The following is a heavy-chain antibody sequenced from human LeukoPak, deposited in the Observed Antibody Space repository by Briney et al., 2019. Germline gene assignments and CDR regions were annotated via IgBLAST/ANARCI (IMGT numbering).Heavy chain of an antibody. CDR3: ATIVVVSSSLEDY. Sequence: PGGSLRLSCAASGFTFTSYWMSWVRQAPGKGLEWVANIKQDGSEKYYVDSVKGRFTISRDNAKKSLYLQMNSLRAEDTAVYYCATIVVVSSSLEDYWGQGTLVTVSS. D-gene: IGHD3-22*01. J-gene: IGHJ4*02. V-gene: IGHV3-7*03. CDR2: IKQDGSEK. CDR1: GFTFTSYW.